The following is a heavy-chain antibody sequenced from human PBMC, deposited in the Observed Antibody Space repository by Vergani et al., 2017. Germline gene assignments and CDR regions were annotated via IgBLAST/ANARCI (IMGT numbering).Heavy chain of an antibody. V-gene: IGHV4-38-2*01. CDR2: IYHSGST. J-gene: IGHJ4*02. CDR3: ATKTTAVGSIAY. Sequence: QVQLQQWGAGLLKPSETLSLTCAVSGYSISSGYYWGWIRQPPGKGLEWIGSIYHSGSTYYNPSLKSRVTISVDTSKNQFSLKLSSVTAADTAVYYCATKTTAVGSIAYWDQGTLVTVSS. CDR1: GYSISSGYY. D-gene: IGHD6-13*01.